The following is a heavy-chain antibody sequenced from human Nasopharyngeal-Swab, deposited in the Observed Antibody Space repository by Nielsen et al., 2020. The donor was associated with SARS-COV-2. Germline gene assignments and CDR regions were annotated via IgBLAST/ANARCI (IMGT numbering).Heavy chain of an antibody. J-gene: IGHJ4*02. Sequence: GGSLRLSCAASGFSFSSYWMHWVRRAPGQGLVWVSRIDTVARITDYADSVKGRFTIFRDNARNTLYLQMNRLSAEDTAVYFCASDLGGIGAFWGQGALVTVSS. D-gene: IGHD3-16*01. CDR1: GFSFSSYW. CDR2: IDTVARIT. V-gene: IGHV3-74*01. CDR3: ASDLGGIGAF.